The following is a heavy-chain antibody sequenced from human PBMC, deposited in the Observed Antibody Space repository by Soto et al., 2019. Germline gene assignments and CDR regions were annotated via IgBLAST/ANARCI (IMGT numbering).Heavy chain of an antibody. V-gene: IGHV4-39*01. CDR1: GGSISSSSYY. CDR3: VAGHGANYDYGMDV. J-gene: IGHJ6*02. Sequence: QLQLQESGPGLVKPSETLSLTCTVSGGSISSSSYYWGWIRQPPGKGLEWIGSIYYSGSTYYNPSLTSRVTISVDTSKNQFSLKLSSVTAADTAVYYAVAGHGANYDYGMDVWGQGTTVTVSS. D-gene: IGHD6-19*01. CDR2: IYYSGST.